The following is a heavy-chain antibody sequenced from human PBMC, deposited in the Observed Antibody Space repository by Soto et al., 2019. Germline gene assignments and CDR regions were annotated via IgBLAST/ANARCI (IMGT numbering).Heavy chain of an antibody. V-gene: IGHV3-23*01. CDR3: AKDLDSSSWYFYDY. CDR2: ISGGGGST. Sequence: EVQLLESGGGLVQPGGSLRLSCAASGFTFSSSAMSWVRQAPGKGLEWVSDISGGGGSTYYADSVKGRFTISRDNSKNTLYLQMNSLRAEDTAVYYCAKDLDSSSWYFYDYWGQGTLVTVSS. D-gene: IGHD6-13*01. CDR1: GFTFSSSA. J-gene: IGHJ4*02.